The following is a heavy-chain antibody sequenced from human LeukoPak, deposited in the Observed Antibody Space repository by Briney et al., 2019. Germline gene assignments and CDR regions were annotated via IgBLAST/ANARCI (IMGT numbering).Heavy chain of an antibody. CDR1: GFTFSSYS. J-gene: IGHJ4*02. D-gene: IGHD3-10*01. CDR2: ISSSSSYI. V-gene: IGHV3-21*01. Sequence: GGSLRLSCAASGFTFSSYSMNWVRQAPGKGLEWVSSISSSSSYIYYADSVKGRFTISRDNAKNSLYLQMNSLRAEDTAVYYCARDLWFGELSNFDYWGQGTLVTVSS. CDR3: ARDLWFGELSNFDY.